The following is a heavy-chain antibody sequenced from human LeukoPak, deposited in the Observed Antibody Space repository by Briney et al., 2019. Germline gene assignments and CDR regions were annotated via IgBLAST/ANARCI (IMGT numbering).Heavy chain of an antibody. CDR3: VRDRVGPDY. D-gene: IGHD1-26*01. J-gene: IGHJ4*02. V-gene: IGHV3-74*01. CDR2: INTDGRST. Sequence: GGSLRLSCAASGFTFSSYWMHWVRQAPGKGLVWVSRINTDGRSTRYADSVKGRFTISRDNAKNTLYLQMNSLRAEDTAVYYCVRDRVGPDYWGQGTLVTVSS. CDR1: GFTFSSYW.